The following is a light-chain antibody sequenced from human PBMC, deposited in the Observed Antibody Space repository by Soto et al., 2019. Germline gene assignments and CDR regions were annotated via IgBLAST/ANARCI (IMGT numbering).Light chain of an antibody. V-gene: IGKV1-27*01. J-gene: IGKJ4*01. CDR1: QGIANY. CDR3: QKCGSAPFT. CDR2: AAA. Sequence: DIQMTQSPSSLSASVGDRATITCRSSQGIANYLAWYQQKPGKDPKLLIYAAATLQSGVPSRFSGSGSGTDFTLTISSVQAEDVATYYCQKCGSAPFTFGGGTKVEIK.